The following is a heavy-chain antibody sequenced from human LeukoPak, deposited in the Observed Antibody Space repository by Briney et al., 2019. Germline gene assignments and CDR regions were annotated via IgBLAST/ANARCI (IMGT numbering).Heavy chain of an antibody. J-gene: IGHJ6*04. V-gene: IGHV3-23*01. CDR2: ISDSGSKT. CDR3: AKRILTGYPNYGMDV. D-gene: IGHD3-9*01. Sequence: PGRSLRLSCAASGFTFNSYAMNWVRQAPGQGLEWVSAISDSGSKTYYADSVKGRFTISRDNSKNTLYLQMNSMGAEDTAVYYCAKRILTGYPNYGMDVWGKGTTVTVSS. CDR1: GFTFNSYA.